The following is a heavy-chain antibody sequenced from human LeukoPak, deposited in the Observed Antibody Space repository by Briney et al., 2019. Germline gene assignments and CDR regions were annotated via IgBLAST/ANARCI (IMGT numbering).Heavy chain of an antibody. CDR3: ARQPGGWYASASLDY. Sequence: KPSETLSLTCAVYGGSFSGYYWSWIRQPPGKGLEWIGEINHSGSTNYNPSLKSRVTISVDTSKNQFSLKLGSVTAADTAVYYCARQPGGWYASASLDYWGQGTLVTVSS. V-gene: IGHV4-34*01. D-gene: IGHD6-19*01. CDR1: GGSFSGYY. J-gene: IGHJ4*02. CDR2: INHSGST.